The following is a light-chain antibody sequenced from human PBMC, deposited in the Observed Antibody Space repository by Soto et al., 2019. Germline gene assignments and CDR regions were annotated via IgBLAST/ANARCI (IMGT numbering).Light chain of an antibody. Sequence: QSALTQPDSVSGSPGQSITISCTGTSFKNVSWYQQHPGQAPKLLIYDVSYRPSGISHRFSVSESAYTASLTISGLQAEDEAEYYCSSYSFTTSLYVFGTGTKLTVL. CDR3: SSYSFTTSLYV. J-gene: IGLJ1*01. CDR2: DVS. V-gene: IGLV2-14*03. CDR1: SFKN.